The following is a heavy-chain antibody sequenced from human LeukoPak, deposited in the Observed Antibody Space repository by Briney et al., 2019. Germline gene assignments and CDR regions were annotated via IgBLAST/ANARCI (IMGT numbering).Heavy chain of an antibody. CDR1: GFTFSSYA. CDR3: ARGLFYSYYYMGV. V-gene: IGHV3-23*01. J-gene: IGHJ6*03. D-gene: IGHD2/OR15-2a*01. CDR2: ISDSGGGA. Sequence: GGPLRLSCAASGFTFSSYAMSWVRQAPGKGLEWVSGISDSGGGAYSADSVKGRLTISRDNSKNTLYLQMNSLRAEDTAVYYCARGLFYSYYYMGVWGKGTTVTVSS.